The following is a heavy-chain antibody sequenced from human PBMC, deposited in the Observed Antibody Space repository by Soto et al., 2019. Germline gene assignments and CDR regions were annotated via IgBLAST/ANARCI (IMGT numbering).Heavy chain of an antibody. J-gene: IGHJ6*02. D-gene: IGHD1-26*01. CDR2: ISWDGTST. V-gene: IGHV3-43*01. Sequence: PGGSLRLSCAASGFTFDDYTMHWVRQFPGKGLEWVSLISWDGTSTYYADSVKGRFTISRDNTRNSLYLQMSSLRTEDTAVYYCTTDRIVGPTDEEYFYAMDVWGQGTTVTVSS. CDR3: TTDRIVGPTDEEYFYAMDV. CDR1: GFTFDDYT.